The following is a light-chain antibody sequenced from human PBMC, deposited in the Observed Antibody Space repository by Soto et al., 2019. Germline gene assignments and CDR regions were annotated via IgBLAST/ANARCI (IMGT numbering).Light chain of an antibody. V-gene: IGKV1-39*01. Sequence: DIQLTQSPSSLSASVGDRVTITCRTSQSISSYLNWYQQKPGKAPKVLIYTASNLQGGVPSRFSGSGSGTDFTLTVSSLQPEDFATYYCQQSYSSPITFGQGTRLEIK. CDR1: QSISSY. J-gene: IGKJ5*01. CDR3: QQSYSSPIT. CDR2: TAS.